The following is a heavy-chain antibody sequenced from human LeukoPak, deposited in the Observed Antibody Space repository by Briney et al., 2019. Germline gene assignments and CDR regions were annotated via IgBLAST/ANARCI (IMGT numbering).Heavy chain of an antibody. Sequence: SETLSLTCTVSGGSISSSSYYWGWIRQSPGKGLEWIGSIYYSGSTYYNPSLKSRVTISVDTSKNQFSLNLSSVTAADTAVYYCARLKYSSSYFQHWGQGTLVTVSS. J-gene: IGHJ1*01. CDR2: IYYSGST. CDR3: ARLKYSSSYFQH. D-gene: IGHD6-6*01. CDR1: GGSISSSSYY. V-gene: IGHV4-39*01.